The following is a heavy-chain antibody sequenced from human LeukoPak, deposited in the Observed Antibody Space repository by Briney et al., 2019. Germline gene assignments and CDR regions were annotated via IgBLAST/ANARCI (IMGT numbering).Heavy chain of an antibody. D-gene: IGHD3-3*01. CDR3: AGGIWSDPPGAFDI. V-gene: IGHV4-4*07. Sequence: SETLSLTCTVSGGSISSYYWSWIRQPAGKGLEWIGRIYTSGSTNYNPSLKSRITMSVDTSKNQFSLKLSSVTAADTAVYYCAGGIWSDPPGAFDIWGQGTMVTVSS. CDR1: GGSISSYY. J-gene: IGHJ3*02. CDR2: IYTSGST.